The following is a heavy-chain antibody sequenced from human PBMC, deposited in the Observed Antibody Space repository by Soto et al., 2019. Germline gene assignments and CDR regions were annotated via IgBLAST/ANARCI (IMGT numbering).Heavy chain of an antibody. CDR1: GYTLTTFA. V-gene: IGHV1-3*01. CDR2: INAGNGNT. D-gene: IGHD2-21*02. Sequence: QVQLVQSGAEVKKPGASVKVSCKASGYTLTTFAMHWVRQAPGQGLEWMGWINAGNGNTKYSQKFQGRVTITRDTSANTAYMELSSLRSEDTAVYYCARSIVVVTALDYWCQGTLVTVSS. J-gene: IGHJ4*02. CDR3: ARSIVVVTALDY.